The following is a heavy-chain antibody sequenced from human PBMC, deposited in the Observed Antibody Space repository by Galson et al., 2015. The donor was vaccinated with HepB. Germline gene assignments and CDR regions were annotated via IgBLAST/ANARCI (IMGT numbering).Heavy chain of an antibody. V-gene: IGHV4-4*07. J-gene: IGHJ4*02. CDR1: GGSISSYY. Sequence: SETLSLTCTVSGGSISSYYWSWIRQPAGKGLEWIGRIYTSGSTNYNPSLKSRVTMSVDTSKNQFSLKLSSVTAADTAVYYCARLSGGCSGGSCRTYYFDYWGQGTLVTVSS. CDR3: ARLSGGCSGGSCRTYYFDY. CDR2: IYTSGST. D-gene: IGHD2-15*01.